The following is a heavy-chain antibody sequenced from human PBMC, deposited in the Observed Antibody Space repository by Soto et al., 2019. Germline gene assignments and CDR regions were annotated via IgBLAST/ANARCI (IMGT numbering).Heavy chain of an antibody. D-gene: IGHD2-2*01. V-gene: IGHV3-30-3*01. J-gene: IGHJ6*02. CDR2: VAYEGNNK. Sequence: QLQLVESGGCVVQRGRSLRLSCAASGFSFNNYIVHWVRQAPGKGLAWVAVVAYEGNNKYYGDSVKGRFTISKDESKTTVYLQMTHLRSEDTAKYYWARAGSTTCLPHVGHYDGMDVWGLGTTVTVSS. CDR1: GFSFNNYI. CDR3: ARAGSTTCLPHVGHYDGMDV.